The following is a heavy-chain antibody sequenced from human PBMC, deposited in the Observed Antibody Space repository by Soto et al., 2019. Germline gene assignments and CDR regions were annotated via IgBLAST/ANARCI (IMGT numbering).Heavy chain of an antibody. CDR2: IYYSGST. CDR1: GGSISSSSYY. V-gene: IGHV4-39*01. CDR3: AHHDYSNYRDYYIDL. D-gene: IGHD4-4*01. J-gene: IGHJ6*03. Sequence: PSETLSLTCTVSGGSISSSSYYWGWIRHPPGKGLEWIGSIYYSGSTYYNPSLKSRVTISVDTSKNQFSLKLSSVTAADTAVYYCAHHDYSNYRDYYIDLWG.